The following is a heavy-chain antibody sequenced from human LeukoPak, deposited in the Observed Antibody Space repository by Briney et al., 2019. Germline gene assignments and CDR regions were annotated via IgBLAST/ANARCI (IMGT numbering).Heavy chain of an antibody. D-gene: IGHD3-22*01. CDR1: GGSFSGYY. CDR2: INHSGST. V-gene: IGHV4-34*01. J-gene: IGHJ4*02. Sequence: NPSETLSLTCAVYGGSFSGYYWSWTRQPPGKGLEWIGEINHSGSTNYNPSLKSRVTISVDTSKNQFSLKLSSVTAADTAVYYCARGPYYYDSSGYRGRYFDYWGQGTLVTVSS. CDR3: ARGPYYYDSSGYRGRYFDY.